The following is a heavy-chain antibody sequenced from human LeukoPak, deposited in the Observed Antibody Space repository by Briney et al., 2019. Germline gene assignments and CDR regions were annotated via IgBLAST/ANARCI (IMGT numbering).Heavy chain of an antibody. CDR3: ARVVTYDFWSGYYPPNWFDP. V-gene: IGHV3-30-3*01. CDR2: ISYDGSNK. J-gene: IGHJ5*02. CDR1: GFTFSSYA. D-gene: IGHD3-3*01. Sequence: GGSLRLSCAASGFTFSSYAMHWVRQAPGKGLEWVAVISYDGSNKYYADSVKGRFTISRDNSKDTLYLQMNSLRAEDTAVYYCARVVTYDFWSGYYPPNWFDPWGQGTLVTVSS.